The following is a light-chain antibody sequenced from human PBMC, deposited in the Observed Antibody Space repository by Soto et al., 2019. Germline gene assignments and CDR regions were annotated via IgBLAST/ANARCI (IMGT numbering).Light chain of an antibody. V-gene: IGKV3-15*01. CDR3: QQYGSSPWT. J-gene: IGKJ1*01. Sequence: EMVMTQSPATLSVSPGERVTLSCRASQSVSSYLAWYQQKPGQPPRLLIYVASTRAAGIPARFSGSGAGTEFPLNISRLEPEDFAVYYCQQYGSSPWTFGQGTKVEIK. CDR1: QSVSSY. CDR2: VAS.